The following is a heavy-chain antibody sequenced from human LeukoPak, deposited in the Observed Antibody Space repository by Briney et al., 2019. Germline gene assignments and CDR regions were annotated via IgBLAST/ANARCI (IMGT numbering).Heavy chain of an antibody. J-gene: IGHJ3*02. CDR2: ISSSGSTI. Sequence: PGGSLRLSCAASGFTFSSYEMNWVRQAPGKGLEWVSYISSSGSTIYYADSVEGGFTISRDNAKNSLYLQMNSLRAEDTAVYYCARDSYQEEEWVVVGPLWRVAFDIWGQGTMVTVSS. CDR1: GFTFSSYE. D-gene: IGHD6-19*01. CDR3: ARDSYQEEEWVVVGPLWRVAFDI. V-gene: IGHV3-48*03.